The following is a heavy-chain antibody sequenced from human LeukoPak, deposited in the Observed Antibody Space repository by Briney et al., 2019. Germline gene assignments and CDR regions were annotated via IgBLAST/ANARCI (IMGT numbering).Heavy chain of an antibody. CDR1: GYTFTGYY. V-gene: IGHV1-2*06. Sequence: ASVKVSCKASGYTFTGYYMHWVRQAPGQGLEWMGRINPDSGGTNYAQKFQGRVTMTRDTSISTAYMELSRLRSDDTAVYYCASSASSSWYDHYYGMDVWGQGTTVTVSS. CDR2: INPDSGGT. J-gene: IGHJ6*02. CDR3: ASSASSSWYDHYYGMDV. D-gene: IGHD6-13*01.